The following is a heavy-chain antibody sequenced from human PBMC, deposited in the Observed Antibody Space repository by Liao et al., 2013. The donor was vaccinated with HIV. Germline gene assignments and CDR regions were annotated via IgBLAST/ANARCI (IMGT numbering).Heavy chain of an antibody. Sequence: QMQLQESGPGLVKPSETLSLTCSVSGGSISGSTFYWGWIRQAPGKGLEYIGTIYSSGRTNLNSSFKSRVTISMDTSKNQFSMKMSSVTATDTAVYYCARLASSSWYKFTYYYYYMTSGQRDHGHRLL. CDR1: GGSISGSTFY. CDR3: ARLASSSWYKFTYYYYYMTS. V-gene: IGHV4-39*07. D-gene: IGHD6-13*01. CDR2: IYSSGRT. J-gene: IGHJ6*03.